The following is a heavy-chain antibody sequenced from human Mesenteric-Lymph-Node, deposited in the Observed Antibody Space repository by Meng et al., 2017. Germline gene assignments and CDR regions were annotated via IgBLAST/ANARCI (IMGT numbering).Heavy chain of an antibody. CDR2: IYTSGST. D-gene: IGHD1-26*01. V-gene: IGHV4-61*02. CDR3: ARDSPPWELVAFDI. J-gene: IGHJ3*02. Sequence: SETLSLTCTVSGGSISSGSYYWSWIRQPAGKGLEWIGRIYTSGSTNYNPSLKSRVTISVDTSKNQFSLKLSSVTAADTAVYYCARDSPPWELVAFDIWGQGTMVTVSS. CDR1: GGSISSGSYY.